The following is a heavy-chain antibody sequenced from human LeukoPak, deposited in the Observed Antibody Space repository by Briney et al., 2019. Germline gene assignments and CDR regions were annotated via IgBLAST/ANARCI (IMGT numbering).Heavy chain of an antibody. CDR3: AKGLVAGNQYFGS. V-gene: IGHV3-23*01. CDR2: IGRDGINT. J-gene: IGHJ4*02. CDR1: GFTFTTYA. Sequence: GGSLRLSCVASGFTFTTYAMSWVRQAPGKGLEWVSAIGRDGINTKYADSVNGRFTVSKDNSRDTLYLQMSSLRADDTAVYYCAKGLVAGNQYFGSWGQGTLVTVSS. D-gene: IGHD2-15*01.